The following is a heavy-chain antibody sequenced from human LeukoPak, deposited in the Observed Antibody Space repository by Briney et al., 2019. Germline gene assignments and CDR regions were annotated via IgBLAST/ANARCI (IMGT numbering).Heavy chain of an antibody. CDR1: GYSISSGYY. V-gene: IGHV4-38-2*02. J-gene: IGHJ4*02. Sequence: SETLSLTCTVSGYSISSGYYWGWIRQPPGKGLEWIGSIYHSGSAYYNPSLKSRVTISVDTSKNQFSLKLSSVTAADMAVYYCASSGSYFQADYWGQGTLVTVSS. CDR2: IYHSGSA. CDR3: ASSGSYFQADY. D-gene: IGHD3-10*01.